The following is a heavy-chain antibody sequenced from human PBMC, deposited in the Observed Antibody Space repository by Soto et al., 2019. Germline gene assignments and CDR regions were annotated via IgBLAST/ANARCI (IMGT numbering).Heavy chain of an antibody. Sequence: QVQLVQSGAEVKKPGASVKVSCKASGYTFNNYGISWVRQAPGQGLEGMGWSGPYNGNTDHAQNFQGRVTMTTDTSTHTAYMELRSLRSDDTALYYCARCYCSVGSCYTCWHFDLWGRGTLVTVSS. CDR2: SGPYNGNT. CDR3: ARCYCSVGSCYTCWHFDL. J-gene: IGHJ2*01. CDR1: GYTFNNYG. D-gene: IGHD2-15*01. V-gene: IGHV1-18*01.